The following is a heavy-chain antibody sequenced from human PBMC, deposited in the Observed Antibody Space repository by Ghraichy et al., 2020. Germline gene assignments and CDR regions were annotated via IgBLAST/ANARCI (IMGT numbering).Heavy chain of an antibody. V-gene: IGHV3-9*01. Sequence: GGSLRLSCAASGFTFDDYAMHWVRQAPGKGLEWVSGISWNSGSIGYADSVKGRFTISRDNAKNSLYLQMNSLRAEDTALYYCAKDVCGGDCYRGEAFDIWGQGTMVTVSS. CDR1: GFTFDDYA. CDR3: AKDVCGGDCYRGEAFDI. J-gene: IGHJ3*02. CDR2: ISWNSGSI. D-gene: IGHD2-21*02.